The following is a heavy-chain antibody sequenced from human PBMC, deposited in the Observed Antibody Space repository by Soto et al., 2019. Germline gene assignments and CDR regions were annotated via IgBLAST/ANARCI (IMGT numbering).Heavy chain of an antibody. CDR1: GYTFTSYG. D-gene: IGHD2-15*01. J-gene: IGHJ4*02. CDR3: ARDWDCSGGSCYGFLDY. Sequence: QVQLVQSGAEVKKPGASVKVSCKASGYTFTSYGIIWVRQAPGQGLERMGWISAYNGNTNYAQKLQGRVTMTTDTSTSTAYMELRSLRSDDTAVYYCARDWDCSGGSCYGFLDYWGQGTLVTVSS. V-gene: IGHV1-18*01. CDR2: ISAYNGNT.